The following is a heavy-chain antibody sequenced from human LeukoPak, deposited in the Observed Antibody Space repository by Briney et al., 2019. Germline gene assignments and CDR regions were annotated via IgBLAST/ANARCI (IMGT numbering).Heavy chain of an antibody. CDR1: GYTFTSYD. J-gene: IGHJ5*02. D-gene: IGHD6-13*01. CDR3: ARGEGYSSSWSVHWFDP. CDR2: VNPNSGNT. V-gene: IGHV1-8*01. Sequence: ASVKVSCKASGYTFTSYDINWVRQATGQGLEWMGWVNPNSGNTGYAQKFQGRVTMTRNTSISTAYMELSSLRSEDTAVYYCARGEGYSSSWSVHWFDPWGQGTLVTVSS.